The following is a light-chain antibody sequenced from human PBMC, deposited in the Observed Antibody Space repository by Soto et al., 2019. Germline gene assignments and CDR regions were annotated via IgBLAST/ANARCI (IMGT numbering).Light chain of an antibody. Sequence: EIVLTQSPATLSLSPGERATLSCRASRSVSSYLAWYQQKPGQAPRLLIYDASNRATGIPARFSGSGSGTDFTLTISSLEPEDFAVYYCQQRSNWPITFGQGTRPAIK. J-gene: IGKJ5*01. CDR1: RSVSSY. CDR2: DAS. V-gene: IGKV3-11*01. CDR3: QQRSNWPIT.